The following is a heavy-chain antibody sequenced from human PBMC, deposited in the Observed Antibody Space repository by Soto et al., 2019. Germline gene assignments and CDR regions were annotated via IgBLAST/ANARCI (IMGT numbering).Heavy chain of an antibody. D-gene: IGHD5-12*01. V-gene: IGHV1-3*01. Sequence: ASVKVSCKASGYTFTSYAVHWVRQAPGQRLEWMGWINAGNGNTKYSQKFQGRVTMTRNTSISTAYMELSSLRSDDTAVYYCARAPLGIIVAPDFWGQGTLVTVSS. J-gene: IGHJ4*02. CDR2: INAGNGNT. CDR3: ARAPLGIIVAPDF. CDR1: GYTFTSYA.